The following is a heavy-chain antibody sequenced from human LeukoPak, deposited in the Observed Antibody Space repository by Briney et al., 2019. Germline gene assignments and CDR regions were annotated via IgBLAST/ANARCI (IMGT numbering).Heavy chain of an antibody. Sequence: SETLSLTCAVSGGSIVSRDWWTWVRQPPGKGLEWIGYIYYGGSTYYNPSLKSRVTISVDTSKNQFSLKLSSVTAADTAVYYCAREGHSSSLDYWGQGTLVTVSS. CDR3: AREGHSSSLDY. CDR1: GGSIVSRDW. CDR2: IYYGGST. J-gene: IGHJ4*02. V-gene: IGHV4-31*11. D-gene: IGHD6-6*01.